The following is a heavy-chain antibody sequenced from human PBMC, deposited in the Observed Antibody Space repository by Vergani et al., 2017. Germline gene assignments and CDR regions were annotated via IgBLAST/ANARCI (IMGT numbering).Heavy chain of an antibody. CDR1: GGSISSGGYY. V-gene: IGHV4-31*03. Sequence: QVQLQESGPGLVKPSQTLSLTCTVSGGSISSGGYYWSWIRQHPGKGLEWIGYIYYSGSTYYNPSLTSRVTISVDTSKNQFSLKLSSVTAADTAVYYCARGSFREYYFDYWGQGTLVTVSS. CDR3: ARGSFREYYFDY. J-gene: IGHJ4*02. CDR2: IYYSGST. D-gene: IGHD1-26*01.